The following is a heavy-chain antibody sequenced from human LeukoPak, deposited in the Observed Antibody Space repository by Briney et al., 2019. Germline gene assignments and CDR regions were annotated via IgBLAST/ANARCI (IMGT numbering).Heavy chain of an antibody. J-gene: IGHJ4*02. CDR3: AKGREYCNSNTCYKPFDY. CDR1: GFTFSSYG. Sequence: GGSLRLSCAASGFTFSSYGMHWVRQAPGKGLEWVAFIRYDGSNKYYADSVKGRFIVSRDNSMNTLYVQMNSLKAEDTAVYYCAKGREYCNSNTCYKPFDYWGQGTLVTVSS. CDR2: IRYDGSNK. V-gene: IGHV3-30*02. D-gene: IGHD2-2*02.